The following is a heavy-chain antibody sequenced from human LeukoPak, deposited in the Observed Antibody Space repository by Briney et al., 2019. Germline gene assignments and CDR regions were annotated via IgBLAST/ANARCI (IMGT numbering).Heavy chain of an antibody. J-gene: IGHJ4*02. Sequence: GGSLRLSCAASGFTFSSYAMSWVRQAPGKGLEWVSAISGSGGSTYYADSVKGRFTISRDNSKNTLCLQMNSLRAEDTAVYYCAKDPVYCSSTSCYSGGLNYFDYWGQGTLVTVSS. CDR2: ISGSGGST. CDR3: AKDPVYCSSTSCYSGGLNYFDY. D-gene: IGHD2-2*01. V-gene: IGHV3-23*01. CDR1: GFTFSSYA.